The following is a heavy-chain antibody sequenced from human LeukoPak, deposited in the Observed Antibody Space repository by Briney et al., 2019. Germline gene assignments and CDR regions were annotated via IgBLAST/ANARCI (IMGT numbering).Heavy chain of an antibody. V-gene: IGHV3-23*01. Sequence: GGSLRLSCAASGFTFSSYAMSWVRQAPGKGLEWVSAISGSGGSTYYADSVKGRFTISRDNSKNTLYLQMNSPRAEDTAVYYCAKPSTLDILTEYYFDYWGQGTLVTVSS. J-gene: IGHJ4*02. CDR3: AKPSTLDILTEYYFDY. CDR1: GFTFSSYA. CDR2: ISGSGGST. D-gene: IGHD3-9*01.